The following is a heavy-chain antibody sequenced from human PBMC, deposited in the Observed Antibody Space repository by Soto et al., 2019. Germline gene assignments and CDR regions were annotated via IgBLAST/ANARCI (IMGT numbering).Heavy chain of an antibody. D-gene: IGHD3-16*02. V-gene: IGHV3-30*18. Sequence: GGSLRLSCAASGFIFSSYGMHWVRQAPGKGLEWVAVISYDGSNKYYADSVKGRFTISRDHSKNTLYLQMNSLRAEDTAVYYCAKPGSLRELSPPGYWGQGTLVTVSS. CDR3: AKPGSLRELSPPGY. CDR1: GFIFSSYG. J-gene: IGHJ4*02. CDR2: ISYDGSNK.